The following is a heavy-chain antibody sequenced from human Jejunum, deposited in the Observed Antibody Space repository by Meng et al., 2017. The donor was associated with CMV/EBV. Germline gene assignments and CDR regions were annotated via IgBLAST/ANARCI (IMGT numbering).Heavy chain of an antibody. CDR2: IRDGGNTL. Sequence: VQLCGCGGGVGPAGGALEPCCVGSGITVGEFGLHWDRQAPGKGLEWVAFIRDGGNTLRYAESVKGRFTISTDDSKRTLYLQMNTLRVEDTAVYYCATDENWGCPYWGQGSLVTVSS. D-gene: IGHD7-27*01. V-gene: IGHV3-30*02. J-gene: IGHJ4*02. CDR1: GITVGEFG. CDR3: ATDENWGCPY.